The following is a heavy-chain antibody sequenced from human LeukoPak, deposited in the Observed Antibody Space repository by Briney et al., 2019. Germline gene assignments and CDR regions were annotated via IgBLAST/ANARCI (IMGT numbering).Heavy chain of an antibody. CDR1: GFTFSSYG. V-gene: IGHV3-30*02. Sequence: QPGGSLRLSCAASGFTFSSYGMHWVRQAPGKGLEWVAFIRYDGSNKYYADSVKGRFTISRDNSKNTLYLQMNSLRAEDTAVYYCAKGGYFDWLLFDYWGQGTLVTVSS. CDR2: IRYDGSNK. J-gene: IGHJ4*02. CDR3: AKGGYFDWLLFDY. D-gene: IGHD3-9*01.